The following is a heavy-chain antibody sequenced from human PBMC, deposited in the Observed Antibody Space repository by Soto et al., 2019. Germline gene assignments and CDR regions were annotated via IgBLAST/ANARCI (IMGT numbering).Heavy chain of an antibody. CDR2: IYWDDDG. D-gene: IGHD1-1*01. CDR1: GFSLTTRSVG. V-gene: IGHV2-5*02. J-gene: IGHJ4*02. Sequence: QITLKESGPTLVKPTETLTLTCSFSGFSLTTRSVGVAWVRQPPGKALEWLALIYWDDDGRYIPSLQSRLAITKDTSRNQVALTVANVDPGDTATYYCVHTNDWRYYFDSWGQGILVTVSS. CDR3: VHTNDWRYYFDS.